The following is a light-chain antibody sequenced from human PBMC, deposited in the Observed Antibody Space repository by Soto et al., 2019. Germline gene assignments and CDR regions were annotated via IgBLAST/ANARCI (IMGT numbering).Light chain of an antibody. V-gene: IGLV1-47*02. J-gene: IGLJ3*02. CDR1: SSNVGNHF. CDR2: NSD. CDR3: ATWDDSLRGRV. Sequence: QSVLTQPPSASGTPGQRVTISCSGSSSNVGNHFVYWYQHLPGTAPRLLIYNSDQRPSRVPDRFSGSKSGASASLAISGLRADDAGDYYCATWDDSLRGRVFGGGTKLTV.